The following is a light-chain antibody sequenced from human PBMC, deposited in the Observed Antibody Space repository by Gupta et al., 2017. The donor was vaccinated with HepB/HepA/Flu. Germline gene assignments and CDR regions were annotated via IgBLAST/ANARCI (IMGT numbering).Light chain of an antibody. CDR1: SSNLGNNY. J-gene: IGLJ1*01. V-gene: IGLV1-51*02. CDR2: ESN. CDR3: GTWDNSLRGGV. Sequence: QSVLPQPPSVSAAAGQKVTISCPGSSSNLGNNYVSWYQQRPGTAPKLLIYESNKRPSEIPDRFSASKSGTAATLGITGLQTGDEADYYCGTWDNSLRGGVFGTGTKVTVL.